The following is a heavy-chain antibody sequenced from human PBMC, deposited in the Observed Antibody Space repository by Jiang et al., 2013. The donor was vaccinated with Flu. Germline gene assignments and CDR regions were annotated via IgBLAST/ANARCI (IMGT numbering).Heavy chain of an antibody. CDR3: ARVRSYIGYCSSTSCSQGAFDI. D-gene: IGHD2-2*03. J-gene: IGHJ3*02. V-gene: IGHV4-34*01. CDR2: HSGST. Sequence: HSGSTNYNPFLKSRVTISVDTSKNQFSLKLSSVTAADTAVYYCARVRSYIGYCSSTSCSQGAFDIWGQGTMVTVSS.